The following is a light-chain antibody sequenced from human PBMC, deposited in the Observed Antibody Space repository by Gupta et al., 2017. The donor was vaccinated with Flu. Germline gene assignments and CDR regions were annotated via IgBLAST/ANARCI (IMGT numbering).Light chain of an antibody. V-gene: IGLV2-14*01. CDR1: SSDIGGYNY. J-gene: IGLJ3*02. Sequence: QSALTQPASVSGSPGQSITISCTGTSSDIGGYNYVSWYLQHPGKAPKLLIYEVTNRPSGVANRFSASKAGNTASPTVSALQAEGEADYFCDSYTTNYTWVFGGGTKLTVL. CDR2: EVT. CDR3: DSYTTNYTWV.